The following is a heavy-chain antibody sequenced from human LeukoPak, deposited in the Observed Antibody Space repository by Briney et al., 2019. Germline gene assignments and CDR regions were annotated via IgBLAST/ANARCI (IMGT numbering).Heavy chain of an antibody. CDR1: GGSISRSNYY. CDR3: ARLERSPGHDCSGGTCQGND. D-gene: IGHD2-15*01. J-gene: IGHJ4*02. CDR2: AYHSEST. Sequence: PSETLSLTCTVSGGSISRSNYYWGWIRQPPGKGLEWIGSAYHSESTSYNPSLKSRVTISLDTSEKQFSLKLTSVTAADTAVYYCARLERSPGHDCSGGTCQGNDWGQGTLVTVPS. V-gene: IGHV4-39*01.